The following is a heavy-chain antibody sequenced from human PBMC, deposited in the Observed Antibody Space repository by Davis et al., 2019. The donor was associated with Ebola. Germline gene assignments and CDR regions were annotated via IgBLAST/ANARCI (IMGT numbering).Heavy chain of an antibody. D-gene: IGHD1-1*01. Sequence: ASVKVSCKASGYTFASYDINWVRQATGQGLEWMGWINPNSGGTNYAQKFQGRVTMTRDTSIGTAYMELSRLGSDDTAVYYCARETVTTGTKAFDIWGQGTMVTVSS. CDR2: INPNSGGT. V-gene: IGHV1-2*02. J-gene: IGHJ3*02. CDR1: GYTFASYD. CDR3: ARETVTTGTKAFDI.